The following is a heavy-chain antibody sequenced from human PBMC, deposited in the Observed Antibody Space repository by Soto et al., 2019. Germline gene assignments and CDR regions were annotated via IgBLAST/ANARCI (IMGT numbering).Heavy chain of an antibody. CDR1: GFTVSSNY. CDR2: IYSGGST. D-gene: IGHD6-6*01. J-gene: IGHJ6*03. CDR3: ARVRAARTLLYYYMDV. V-gene: IGHV3-53*04. Sequence: GGSLRLSCAASGFTVSSNYMSWVRQAPGKGLEWVSVIYSGGSTYYADSVKGRFTISRHNSKNTLYLQMNSLRAEDTAVYYCARVRAARTLLYYYMDVWGKGTTVTVSS.